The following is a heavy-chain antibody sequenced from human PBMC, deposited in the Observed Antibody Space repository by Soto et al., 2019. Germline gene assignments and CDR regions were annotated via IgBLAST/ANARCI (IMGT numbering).Heavy chain of an antibody. J-gene: IGHJ5*02. D-gene: IGHD1-1*01. CDR2: TSDSGGRT. CDR3: AKSLNINWKNWFDP. Sequence: QLLESGGGLAQPGGSLTLSCAASGFTFSTSAMNWVRQAPGKGLEWVSLTSDSGGRTYYADSVKGRFTISRDNSKNTLYQQMNSLRAEDTAVYYCAKSLNINWKNWFDPWGQGTLVTVSS. CDR1: GFTFSTSA. V-gene: IGHV3-23*01.